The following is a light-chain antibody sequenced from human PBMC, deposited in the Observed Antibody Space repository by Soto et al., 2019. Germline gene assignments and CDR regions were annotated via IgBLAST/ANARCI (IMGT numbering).Light chain of an antibody. CDR3: QQYDNLPLT. CDR1: QAISNY. CDR2: DAS. Sequence: DIQMTQSPSSLSESVGDRVTITCQASQAISNYLNWYQQKPGKAPKLLIYDASNLETGVPSRFSGSGSGTDFTFTISSLQPEDIATYYCQQYDNLPLTFGGGTKVEIK. V-gene: IGKV1-33*01. J-gene: IGKJ4*01.